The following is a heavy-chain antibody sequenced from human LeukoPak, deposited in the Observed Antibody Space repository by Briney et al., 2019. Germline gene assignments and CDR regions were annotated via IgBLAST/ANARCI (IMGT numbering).Heavy chain of an antibody. Sequence: ASVKVSCKASGYTFTRYGISWVRQAPGQGLEWMGWISAYNGNTKYAQRLQDRVTMTTDTSTSTASMELRSLRSDDTAVYYCARDHVPDIRSWYIPGAWFDPWGQGTLVSVSS. J-gene: IGHJ5*02. CDR1: GYTFTRYG. V-gene: IGHV1-18*01. CDR3: ARDHVPDIRSWYIPGAWFDP. D-gene: IGHD6-13*01. CDR2: ISAYNGNT.